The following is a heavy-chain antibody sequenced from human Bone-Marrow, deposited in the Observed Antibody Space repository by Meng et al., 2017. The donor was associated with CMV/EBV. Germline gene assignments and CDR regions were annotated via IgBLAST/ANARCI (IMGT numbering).Heavy chain of an antibody. Sequence: LSLTCVASGFIFSDYWMTWVRQAPGKGLEWVSSISSSSSYIYYADSVKGRFTISRDNAKNSLYLQMNSLRAEDTAVYYCARSSENYYYYGMDVWGQGTTVTVSS. CDR2: ISSSSSYI. CDR3: ARSSENYYYYGMDV. D-gene: IGHD1-14*01. CDR1: GFIFSDYW. J-gene: IGHJ6*02. V-gene: IGHV3-21*01.